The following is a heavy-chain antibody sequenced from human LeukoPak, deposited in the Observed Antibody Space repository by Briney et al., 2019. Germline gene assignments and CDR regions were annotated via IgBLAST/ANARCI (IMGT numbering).Heavy chain of an antibody. D-gene: IGHD2-21*02. J-gene: IGHJ6*03. CDR3: XXXXPYGDEHQLMDV. Sequence: GGSLRLSCAASGFTFDHYTMHWVRQAPGKGLEWVSLISGDGGSTSYADSVKGRFTISRDNSKNSLYLQMNSLTTEDTALYYCXXXXPYGDEHQLMDVWGKGTTVTISS. CDR1: GFTFDHYT. V-gene: IGHV3-43*01. CDR2: ISGDGGST.